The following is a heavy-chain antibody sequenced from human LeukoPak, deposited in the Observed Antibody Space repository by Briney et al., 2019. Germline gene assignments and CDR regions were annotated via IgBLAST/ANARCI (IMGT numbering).Heavy chain of an antibody. CDR2: IYYSGST. CDR3: ARVMGDGWFGELFYYFDY. Sequence: SQTLSLTCTVSGGSISSGGFYWSWIRQHPGKGLEWLGYIYYSGSTYYNPSLKSRVTISVDTSRNQFSLKLSSVTAADTAVYYCARVMGDGWFGELFYYFDYWGQGTLVTVSS. J-gene: IGHJ4*02. CDR1: GGSISSGGFY. V-gene: IGHV4-31*03. D-gene: IGHD3-10*01.